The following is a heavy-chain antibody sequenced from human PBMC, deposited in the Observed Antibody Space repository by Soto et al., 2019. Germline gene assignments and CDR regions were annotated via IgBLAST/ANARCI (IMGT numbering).Heavy chain of an antibody. CDR2: ISYDGSNK. V-gene: IGHV3-30*18. CDR3: AKTRIVVVVAATIDY. J-gene: IGHJ4*02. CDR1: GFTFSSYG. D-gene: IGHD2-15*01. Sequence: QVQLVESGGGVVQPGRSLRLSCAASGFTFSSYGMHWVRQAPGKGLEWVAVISYDGSNKYYADSVKGRFTISRDNSKNTLYVQMNSLRAEDTAVYYCAKTRIVVVVAATIDYWGQGTLVTVSS.